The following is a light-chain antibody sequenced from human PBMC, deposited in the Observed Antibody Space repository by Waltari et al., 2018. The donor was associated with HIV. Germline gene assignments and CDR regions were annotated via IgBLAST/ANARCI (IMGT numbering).Light chain of an antibody. J-gene: IGLJ3*02. CDR1: SSNIGAGYD. CDR3: QSYDSSLSGSWV. CDR2: GNN. V-gene: IGLV1-40*01. Sequence: QSVLTQPPSVSGAPGQRVTFSCTGSSSNIGAGYDVHWYQQLPGTAPKLLIYGNNNRPSGVPDRFSGSKSGTSASLAITGLRAEDEADYYCQSYDSSLSGSWVFGGGTKLTVL.